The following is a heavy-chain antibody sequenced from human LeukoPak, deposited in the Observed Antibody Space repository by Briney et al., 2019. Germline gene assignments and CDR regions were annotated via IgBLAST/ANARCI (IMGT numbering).Heavy chain of an antibody. CDR2: IYYSGST. V-gene: IGHV4-59*01. Sequence: SETLSLTCTVSGGSISSYYWSWIRQPPGKGLEWIGYIYYSGSTNYNPSLKSRVTISVDTSKNQFSLKLSSVTAADTAAYYCARDDRHDAFDIWGQGTMVTVSS. J-gene: IGHJ3*02. CDR1: GGSISSYY. CDR3: ARDDRHDAFDI.